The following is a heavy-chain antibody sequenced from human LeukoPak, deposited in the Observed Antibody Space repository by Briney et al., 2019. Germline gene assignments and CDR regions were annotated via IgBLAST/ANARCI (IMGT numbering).Heavy chain of an antibody. D-gene: IGHD3-10*01. J-gene: IGHJ6*02. V-gene: IGHV3-21*01. Sequence: GGSLRLSCATSGFTFSSYSMNWVRQAPGKGLEWVSSISSSSSYIYYADSVKGRFTISRDNAKNSLYLQMNSLRAEDTAVYYCARDHYGSGSYTHYYYYYGMDVWGQGTTVTVSS. CDR2: ISSSSSYI. CDR1: GFTFSSYS. CDR3: ARDHYGSGSYTHYYYYYGMDV.